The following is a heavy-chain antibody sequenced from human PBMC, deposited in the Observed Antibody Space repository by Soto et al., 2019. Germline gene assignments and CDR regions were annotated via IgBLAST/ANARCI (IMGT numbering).Heavy chain of an antibody. CDR2: IVVGSGNT. CDR1: GLTFTSSA. Sequence: SVKDCFKASGLTFTSSALQLVRQARGQRLEWIGWIVVGSGNTNYAQKFQERVTITRDMSTSTAYMELSSLRSEDTAVYYCAAVGYYDSSGYYYGRAFDIWGQGTMVTVSS. CDR3: AAVGYYDSSGYYYGRAFDI. J-gene: IGHJ3*02. V-gene: IGHV1-58*01. D-gene: IGHD3-22*01.